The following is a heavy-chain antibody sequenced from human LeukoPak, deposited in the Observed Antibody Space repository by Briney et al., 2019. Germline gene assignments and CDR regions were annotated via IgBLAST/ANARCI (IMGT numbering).Heavy chain of an antibody. CDR1: GYTLTAYY. CDR3: ASSDGYNKAGYYYYMDL. V-gene: IGHV1-2*02. CDR2: INPNTGGT. J-gene: IGHJ6*03. Sequence: ASVKVSCKASGYTLTAYYMHWVRQAPGQGLEWMGWINPNTGGTNYAQKFQGRVTMTWDTSISTAYMELRGLRSDDTAVFYCASSDGYNKAGYYYYMDLWGKGATVTVSS. D-gene: IGHD5-24*01.